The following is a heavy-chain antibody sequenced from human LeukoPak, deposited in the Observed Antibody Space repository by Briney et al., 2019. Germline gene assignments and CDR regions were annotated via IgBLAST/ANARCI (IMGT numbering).Heavy chain of an antibody. CDR3: AREYGDFDY. CDR1: GGSISSYY. V-gene: IGHV4-59*12. D-gene: IGHD4-17*01. Sequence: SETLSLTCTVSGGSISSYYWSWIRQPPGKGLEWIGYIYYSGSTNYNPSLKSRVTISVDTSKNQFSLELSSVTAADTAIYYCAREYGDFDYWGQGTLVTVSS. CDR2: IYYSGST. J-gene: IGHJ4*02.